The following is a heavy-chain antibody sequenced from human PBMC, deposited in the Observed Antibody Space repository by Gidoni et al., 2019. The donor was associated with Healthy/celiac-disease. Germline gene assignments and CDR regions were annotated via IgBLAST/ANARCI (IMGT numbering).Heavy chain of an antibody. J-gene: IGHJ3*02. CDR1: GFTFSSYG. V-gene: IGHV3-33*01. D-gene: IGHD5-18*01. CDR2: IWYDGSNK. Sequence: QVQLVESGGGVVQPGRSLRLSCAASGFTFSSYGMHWVRQAPGKGLEWVAVIWYDGSNKYYADSVKGRFTISRDNSKNTLYLQMNSLRAEDTAVYYCARDSLQLWLSYAFDIWGQGTMVTVSS. CDR3: ARDSLQLWLSYAFDI.